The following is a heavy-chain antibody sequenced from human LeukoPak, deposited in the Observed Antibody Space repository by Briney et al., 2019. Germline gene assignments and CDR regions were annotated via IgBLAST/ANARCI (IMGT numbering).Heavy chain of an antibody. CDR1: GYTFTSYY. J-gene: IGHJ4*02. D-gene: IGHD1-26*01. CDR2: INPSGGST. CDR3: ARDSVSGSYYHYFDY. V-gene: IGHV1-46*01. Sequence: RASVKVSCKASGYTFTSYYMHWVRQAPGQGLEWMGIINPSGGSTSYAQKFQGRVTMTRDMSTSTVYMELSSLRSEDTAVYYCARDSVSGSYYHYFDYWGQGTLVTVSS.